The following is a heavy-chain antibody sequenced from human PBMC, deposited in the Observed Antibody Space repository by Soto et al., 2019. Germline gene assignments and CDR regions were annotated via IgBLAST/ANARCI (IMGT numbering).Heavy chain of an antibody. CDR2: ISSSSSYI. V-gene: IGHV3-21*01. J-gene: IGHJ3*02. Sequence: EVQLVESGGGLVKPGGSLRLSCAASGFTFSSYSMNWVRQAPGKGLEWVSSISSSSSYIYYADSVKGRFTISRDNAKNSLYLQMNSLRAEDTAVYYCARDREPGFGVGQWELYVRGAFDIWGQGTMVTVSS. D-gene: IGHD1-26*01. CDR1: GFTFSSYS. CDR3: ARDREPGFGVGQWELYVRGAFDI.